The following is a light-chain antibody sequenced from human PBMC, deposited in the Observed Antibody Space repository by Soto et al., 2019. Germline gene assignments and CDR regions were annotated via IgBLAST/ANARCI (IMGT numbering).Light chain of an antibody. Sequence: DIQLTQSQSFLSASVGDRVTISCRASQGISDYLAWYQQKPGKAPKLLIYGASTLQGGVPSRFSGSASGTEFTLTISSLQPEDLVTYVCQQFNAYPPTFGGGTKLEIK. CDR2: GAS. CDR3: QQFNAYPPT. V-gene: IGKV1-9*01. J-gene: IGKJ4*01. CDR1: QGISDY.